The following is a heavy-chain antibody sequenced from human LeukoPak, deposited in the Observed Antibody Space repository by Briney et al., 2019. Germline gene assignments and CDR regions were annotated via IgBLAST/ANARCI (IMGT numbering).Heavy chain of an antibody. V-gene: IGHV1-2*02. Sequence: ASVKVSCKASGYTFTGHYMHWVRQAPGQGLEWMGWINANSGGTNYVQKFQGRVTMTRDTSISTAYMELSRLRSDDTAVYYCARENLTTYDYVWGSYRPFDYWGQGTLVTVSS. CDR2: INANSGGT. CDR1: GYTFTGHY. J-gene: IGHJ4*02. CDR3: ARENLTTYDYVWGSYRPFDY. D-gene: IGHD3-16*02.